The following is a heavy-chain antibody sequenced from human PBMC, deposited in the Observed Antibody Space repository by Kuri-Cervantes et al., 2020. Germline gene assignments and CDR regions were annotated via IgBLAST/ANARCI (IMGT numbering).Heavy chain of an antibody. CDR3: AISSVEYYYGSGAFDI. Sequence: GGSLRLSCAASGFTFSSYEMNWVRQAPGKGLEWVSYISSSGSTIYYADSVKGRFTISRDNAKNSLYLQMNSLRAEDTAVYYCAISSVEYYYGSGAFDIWGQGTMVTVSS. D-gene: IGHD3-10*01. J-gene: IGHJ3*02. V-gene: IGHV3-48*03. CDR2: ISSSGSTI. CDR1: GFTFSSYE.